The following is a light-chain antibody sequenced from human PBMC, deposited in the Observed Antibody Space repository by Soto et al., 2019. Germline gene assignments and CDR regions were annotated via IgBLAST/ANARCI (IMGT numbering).Light chain of an antibody. CDR3: SSYSSGSSHVV. J-gene: IGLJ2*01. Sequence: QSVLTQPASVSGSPGQSITLSCTGTSSDIGGYDYVSWYQRHPGKAPKLIIYDVNNRPSGVSNRFSGSKSGNTASLTISGLQAEDDADYYSSSYSSGSSHVVFGGGTKFTVL. CDR1: SSDIGGYDY. V-gene: IGLV2-14*01. CDR2: DVN.